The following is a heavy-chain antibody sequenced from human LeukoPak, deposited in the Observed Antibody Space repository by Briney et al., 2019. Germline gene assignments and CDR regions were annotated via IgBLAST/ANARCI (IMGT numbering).Heavy chain of an antibody. V-gene: IGHV3-23*01. D-gene: IGHD3-16*01. CDR1: RLSFSSYA. Sequence: GGSLRLSCAASRLSFSSYAMSWVRQAPGKGLEWVSAISGSGGSTYYADSVKGRFTISRDNSKNTLYLQMNSLRAEDTAVYYCAKWPGIGDDYWGQGTLVTVSS. CDR3: AKWPGIGDDY. J-gene: IGHJ4*02. CDR2: ISGSGGST.